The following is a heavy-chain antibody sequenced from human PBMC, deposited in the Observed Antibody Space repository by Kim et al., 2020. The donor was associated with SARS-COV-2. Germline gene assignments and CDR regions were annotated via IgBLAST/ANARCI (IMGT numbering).Heavy chain of an antibody. Sequence: SETLSLTCTVSGGSISSYYWSWIRQPPGKGLEWIGFIYYSGSTNYNPSLKSRVTISVDTSKNQFSLKLSSVTAADTAGYYCASAHCGGDCYSFDYWGQGTLVTVSS. CDR1: GGSISSYY. CDR2: IYYSGST. V-gene: IGHV4-59*01. J-gene: IGHJ4*02. D-gene: IGHD2-21*02. CDR3: ASAHCGGDCYSFDY.